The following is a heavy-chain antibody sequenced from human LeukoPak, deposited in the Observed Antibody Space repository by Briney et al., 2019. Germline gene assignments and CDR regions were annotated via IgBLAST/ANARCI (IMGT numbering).Heavy chain of an antibody. Sequence: GGSLRLSCAASGFTFSSYAMSWVRQAPGKGLEWVSAISSSGGSTYYADSVKGRFTISRDNSKNTLYLQMNSLRAEDTAVYYCAKGHLLRYFDWLPYFDYWGQGTLVTVSS. CDR3: AKGHLLRYFDWLPYFDY. J-gene: IGHJ4*02. CDR2: ISSSGGST. CDR1: GFTFSSYA. D-gene: IGHD3-9*01. V-gene: IGHV3-23*01.